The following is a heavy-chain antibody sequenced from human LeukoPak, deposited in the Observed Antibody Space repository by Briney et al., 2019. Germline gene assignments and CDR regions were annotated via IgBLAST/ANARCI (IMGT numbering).Heavy chain of an antibody. Sequence: GASVKVSCKASGYTFTSYDINWVRQATGQGLEWMGWMNPNSGNTGYAQKFQGRVTMTRNTSISTAYMELSSLRSDDTAVYYCAREYGDYAEYFQHWGQGTLVTVSS. CDR2: MNPNSGNT. J-gene: IGHJ1*01. D-gene: IGHD4-17*01. V-gene: IGHV1-8*01. CDR1: GYTFTSYD. CDR3: AREYGDYAEYFQH.